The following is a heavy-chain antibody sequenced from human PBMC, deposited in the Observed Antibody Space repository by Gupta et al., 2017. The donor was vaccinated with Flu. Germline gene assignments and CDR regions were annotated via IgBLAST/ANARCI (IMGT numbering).Heavy chain of an antibody. D-gene: IGHD3-10*01. CDR3: ARVSGFLHQYSLDV. CDR2: IYYTVST. CDR1: SGGYY. V-gene: IGHV4-31*02. J-gene: IGHJ6*03. Sequence: SGGYYWICVRQHPGKGLEWIGNIYYTVSTYYNPSLKSRLTISVDTSNNLVSLEVSSVSAADTARYVCARVSGFLHQYSLDVWGKGTTVTVSS.